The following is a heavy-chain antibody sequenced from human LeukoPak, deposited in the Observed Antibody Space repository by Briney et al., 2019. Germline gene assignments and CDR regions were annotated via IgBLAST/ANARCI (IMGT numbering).Heavy chain of an antibody. D-gene: IGHD3-22*01. CDR3: ARSTYYYDSSGYLYPSFFDY. Sequence: GGSLRLSCAASGFTFSSYSMNWVRQAPGKGLEWVSYISSTSHTIYYADSVKGRFTISRDNAKNSLYLQMNSLRDEDTAVYYCARSTYYYDSSGYLYPSFFDYWGQGNLVTVSS. CDR2: ISSTSHTI. J-gene: IGHJ4*02. CDR1: GFTFSSYS. V-gene: IGHV3-48*02.